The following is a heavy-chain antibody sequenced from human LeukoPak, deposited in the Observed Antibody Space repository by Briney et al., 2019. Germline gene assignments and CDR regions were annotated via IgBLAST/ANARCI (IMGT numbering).Heavy chain of an antibody. J-gene: IGHJ4*02. V-gene: IGHV3-15*01. Sequence: PGGSLRLSCAASGFTFSNAWMSWVRQAPGKGLEWVGRIKSKTDGGTTDYAAPVKGRFTISRDDSKNTLYLQMNSLKTGDTAVYYCTTGLNDDYVWGSYRYTGNYWGQGTLVTVSS. CDR2: IKSKTDGGTT. CDR3: TTGLNDDYVWGSYRYTGNY. D-gene: IGHD3-16*02. CDR1: GFTFSNAW.